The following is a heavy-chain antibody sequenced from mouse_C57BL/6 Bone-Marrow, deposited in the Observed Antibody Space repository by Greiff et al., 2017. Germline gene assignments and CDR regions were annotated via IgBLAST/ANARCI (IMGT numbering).Heavy chain of an antibody. D-gene: IGHD2-4*01. CDR2: IDPSDSYT. CDR1: GYTFTSYW. J-gene: IGHJ3*01. CDR3: AREEIYYDYGFAY. Sequence: VQLQQPGAELVMPGASVKLSCKASGYTFTSYWMHWVKQRPGQGLEWIGEIDPSDSYTNYNQKFKGQSTLTVDKSSSTAYMQLSSLTSEDSAVYYCAREEIYYDYGFAYWGQGTLVTVSA. V-gene: IGHV1-69*01.